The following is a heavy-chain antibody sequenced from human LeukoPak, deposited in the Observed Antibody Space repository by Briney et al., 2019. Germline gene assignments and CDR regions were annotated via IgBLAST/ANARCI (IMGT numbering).Heavy chain of an antibody. V-gene: IGHV4-59*08. D-gene: IGHD2-21*02. J-gene: IGHJ2*01. CDR1: GDSISSYY. CDR3: ARRRGDAGWYFDL. Sequence: SETLSLTCTVSGDSISSYYWNWIRQPPGKGLEWIGYIYYSGSTNYNPSLKSRVTISADTSKNQFSLRLSSVTAADTAVYYCARRRGDAGWYFDLWGRGTLVTVSS. CDR2: IYYSGST.